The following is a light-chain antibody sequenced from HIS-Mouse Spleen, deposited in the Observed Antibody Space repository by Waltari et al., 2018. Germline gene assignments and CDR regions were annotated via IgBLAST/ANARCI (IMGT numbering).Light chain of an antibody. Sequence: QSALTQPASVSGSPGQSFTISCPRTSSDVGSYNTVSWYHQHPGKAPKLMINEGSKRPSGVSNRFSGSKSGNTASLTISGLQAEDEADYYCCSYAGSSTYVFGTGTKVTVL. V-gene: IGLV2-23*01. CDR3: CSYAGSSTYV. J-gene: IGLJ1*01. CDR2: EGS. CDR1: SSDVGSYNT.